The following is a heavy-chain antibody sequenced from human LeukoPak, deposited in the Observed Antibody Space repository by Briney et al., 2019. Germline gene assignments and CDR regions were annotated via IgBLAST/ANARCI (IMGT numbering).Heavy chain of an antibody. CDR2: INHGGST. D-gene: IGHD2-2*01. J-gene: IGHJ5*02. Sequence: PSETLSLTCAVYGGSFSSYYWSWIRQPPGKGLEWIGEINHGGSTNYNPSLKSRVTISVDTSKNQFSLKLSSVTAADTAVYYCARARYQLLSFGWFDPWGQGTLVTVSS. CDR1: GGSFSSYY. CDR3: ARARYQLLSFGWFDP. V-gene: IGHV4-34*01.